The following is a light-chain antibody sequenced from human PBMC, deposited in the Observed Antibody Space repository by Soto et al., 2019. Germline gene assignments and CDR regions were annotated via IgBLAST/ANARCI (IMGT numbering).Light chain of an antibody. CDR2: GAS. Sequence: EIVLTQSPGTLSLSPGERATLSCRASQSVSSSYLAWYQQKPGQAPRLLIYGASSRATGIPDRFSGGGSGTDFTLTISRLEPADFAVYYCQQYGSSPTWTFGQGTKVEIK. V-gene: IGKV3-20*01. CDR3: QQYGSSPTWT. CDR1: QSVSSSY. J-gene: IGKJ1*01.